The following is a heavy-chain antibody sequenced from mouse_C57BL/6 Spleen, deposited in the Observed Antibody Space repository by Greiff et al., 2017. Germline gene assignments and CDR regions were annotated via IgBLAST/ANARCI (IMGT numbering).Heavy chain of an antibody. D-gene: IGHD2-5*01. CDR3: ARHYYSNYVSYWYFDV. Sequence: QVQLQQPGAELVKPGASVKLSCKASGYTFTSYWMHWVKQRPGQGLEWIGMIHPNSGSTNYNEKFKSKATLTVDKSSSTAYMQLSSLTSEDSAVYYCARHYYSNYVSYWYFDVWGTGTTVTVSS. V-gene: IGHV1-64*01. CDR1: GYTFTSYW. J-gene: IGHJ1*03. CDR2: IHPNSGST.